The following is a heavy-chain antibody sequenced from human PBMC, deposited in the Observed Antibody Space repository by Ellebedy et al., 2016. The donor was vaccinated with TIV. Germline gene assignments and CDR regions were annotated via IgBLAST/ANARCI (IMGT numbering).Heavy chain of an antibody. CDR1: GGTFSSYA. J-gene: IGHJ4*02. CDR2: IIPIFGTA. D-gene: IGHD5-12*01. Sequence: AASVKVSCKASGGTFSSYAISWVRQAPGQGLEWMGGIIPIFGTANYAQKFQGRVTITADESTSTVYMELSSLRSEDTAVYYCAIEGVGYSGYDIFDYWGQGTLVTVSS. CDR3: AIEGVGYSGYDIFDY. V-gene: IGHV1-69*13.